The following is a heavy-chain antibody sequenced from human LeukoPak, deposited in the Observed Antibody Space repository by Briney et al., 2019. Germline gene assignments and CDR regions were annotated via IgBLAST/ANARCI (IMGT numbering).Heavy chain of an antibody. V-gene: IGHV4-38-2*02. J-gene: IGHJ3*02. Sequence: SETLSLTCTVSGYSISSGYYWGWIRQPPGKGLEWIGSIYHSGSTYYNPSLKSRVTISVDTSKNQFSLKLSSVTAADTAVYYCARAEWYGGVVPFDIWGQGTMVTVSS. CDR3: ARAEWYGGVVPFDI. CDR1: GYSISSGYY. CDR2: IYHSGST. D-gene: IGHD3-3*01.